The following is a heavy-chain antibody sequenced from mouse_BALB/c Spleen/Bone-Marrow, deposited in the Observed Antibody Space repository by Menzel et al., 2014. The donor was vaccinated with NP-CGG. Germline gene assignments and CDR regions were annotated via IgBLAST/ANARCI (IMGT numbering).Heavy chain of an antibody. J-gene: IGHJ1*01. Sequence: QVQLKESGAELMKPGASVKISCKATGYTFSSYWIEWVKQRPGHGLEWIGEILPGSGSTNYNEKFKGKATFTADTSSNTAYMQLSSLTSEDSAVYYCAREDGLWYFDVWGAGTTATVSS. D-gene: IGHD1-1*01. CDR1: GYTFSSYW. CDR3: AREDGLWYFDV. V-gene: IGHV1-9*01. CDR2: ILPGSGST.